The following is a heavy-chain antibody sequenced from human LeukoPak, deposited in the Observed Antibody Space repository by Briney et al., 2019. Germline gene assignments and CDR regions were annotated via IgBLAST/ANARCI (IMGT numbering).Heavy chain of an antibody. CDR1: GFTFTDHF. V-gene: IGHV3-72*01. CDR3: ARDGEGITIFGHMRY. D-gene: IGHD3-3*01. Sequence: GGSLRLSCAASGFTFTDHFMDWVRQAPGKGLEWVGRIRYKVKSYTTEYAASVKGRFTISRDDSKNSVYLQMNSLRAEDTAVYYCARDGEGITIFGHMRYWGQGTLVTVSS. J-gene: IGHJ4*02. CDR2: IRYKVKSYTT.